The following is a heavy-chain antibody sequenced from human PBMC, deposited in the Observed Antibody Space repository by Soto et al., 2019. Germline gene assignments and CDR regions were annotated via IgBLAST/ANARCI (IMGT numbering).Heavy chain of an antibody. D-gene: IGHD2-21*01. CDR2: ISAYNGNT. J-gene: IGHJ4*02. V-gene: IGHV1-18*01. Sequence: ASVKVSCKASGYTFSRYGISWVRQAPGQGLEWMGWISAYNGNTNYAQKLQGRVTMTTDTSTSTAYMEVRSLRSDDSSVYYYARQLFLLTVGCLDCWGQGTLVTVSS. CDR1: GYTFSRYG. CDR3: ARQLFLLTVGCLDC.